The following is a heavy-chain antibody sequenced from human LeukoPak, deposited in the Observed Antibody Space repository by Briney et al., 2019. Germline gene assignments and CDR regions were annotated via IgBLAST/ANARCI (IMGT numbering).Heavy chain of an antibody. Sequence: ASVTVSCRASGYTFTAHYINWVRQAPGQGLEWMGWIHPNSGGTNYAQKFLGSVTMTGDTSINTAFMELSRLRSDDTAIYYCARGRGTTMVRGVITNYFDLWGRGALVTVSS. CDR1: GYTFTAHY. CDR3: ARGRGTTMVRGVITNYFDL. D-gene: IGHD3-10*01. V-gene: IGHV1-2*02. CDR2: IHPNSGGT. J-gene: IGHJ2*01.